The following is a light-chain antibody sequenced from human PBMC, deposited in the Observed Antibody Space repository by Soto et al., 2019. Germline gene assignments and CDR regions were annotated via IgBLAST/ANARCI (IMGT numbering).Light chain of an antibody. J-gene: IGKJ5*01. V-gene: IGKV3D-11*03. CDR2: DTS. Sequence: EIVLTQSPGTLSLSPGERATLSCRASQSVRRNLAWYQQKPGQAPRLLISDTSNRATGIPARFSGSGSGTDFTLTISSLEPEDFAVYYCQQRSNWRITFGQGTRLEIK. CDR3: QQRSNWRIT. CDR1: QSVRRN.